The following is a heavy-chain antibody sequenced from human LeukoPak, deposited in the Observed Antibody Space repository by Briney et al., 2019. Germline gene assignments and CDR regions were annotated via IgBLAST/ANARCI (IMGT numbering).Heavy chain of an antibody. CDR3: TTDSTRIGYCTNGVCSPQSA. D-gene: IGHD2-8*01. J-gene: IGHJ5*02. Sequence: GGSLRLSCAASGFTFSNAWMNWVRQAPGKGLEWVGRIKSKTDGGTTDYAAPVKGRFTISRDDSKNTLYLQMNSLKTEDTAVYYCTTDSTRIGYCTNGVCSPQSAWGQGTLVTVSP. CDR2: IKSKTDGGTT. V-gene: IGHV3-15*07. CDR1: GFTFSNAW.